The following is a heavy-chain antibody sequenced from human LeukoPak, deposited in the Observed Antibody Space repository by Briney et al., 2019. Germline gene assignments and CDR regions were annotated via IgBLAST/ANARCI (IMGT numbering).Heavy chain of an antibody. J-gene: IGHJ6*02. CDR1: GFTFSSYG. V-gene: IGHV3-30*18. D-gene: IGHD4-17*01. CDR2: ISYDGSNK. Sequence: GGSLRLSCAASGFTFSSYGMHWVRQAPGKXLEWVAVISYDGSNKYYADSVKGRFTISRDNSKNTLYLQMNSLRAEDTAVYYCAKDLRVTTFFYYYGMDVWGQGTTVTVSS. CDR3: AKDLRVTTFFYYYGMDV.